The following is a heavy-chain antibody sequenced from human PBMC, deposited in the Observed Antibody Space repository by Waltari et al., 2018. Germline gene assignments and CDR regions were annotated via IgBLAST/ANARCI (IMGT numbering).Heavy chain of an antibody. CDR2: ITSTGSTI. CDR3: ATDRAPGGKSLYFDC. Sequence: EMRLEVSGGGLVQPGGSLRLSLRAPGSTFSTSDMYWVRQAPGRGLEWLASITSTGSTIYYADSVKGLFTISRDNAKNSLYLQMTSLRAGDTSVYFCATDRAPGGKSLYFDCWGQGTLVTVYS. CDR1: GSTFSTSD. D-gene: IGHD2-8*02. J-gene: IGHJ4*02. V-gene: IGHV3-48*03.